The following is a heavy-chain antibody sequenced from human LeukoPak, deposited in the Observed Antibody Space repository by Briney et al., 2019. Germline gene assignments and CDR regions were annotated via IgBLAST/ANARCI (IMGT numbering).Heavy chain of an antibody. D-gene: IGHD3-22*01. J-gene: IGHJ4*02. CDR3: AKDRPPYYYDSSGYYLHYFDY. CDR1: GFTFSSYA. CDR2: ISGSGGST. V-gene: IGHV3-23*01. Sequence: GGSLRLSCAASGFTFSSYAMSWVRQAPGKGLEWVSAISGSGGSTYYADSVKGRFTISRDNSKNTLYLQMNSLRAEDTAVYYCAKDRPPYYYDSSGYYLHYFDYWGQGTLVTVSS.